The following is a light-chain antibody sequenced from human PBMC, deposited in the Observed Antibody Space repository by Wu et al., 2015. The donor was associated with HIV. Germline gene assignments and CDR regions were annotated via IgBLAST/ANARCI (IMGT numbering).Light chain of an antibody. CDR1: QTVTSGY. J-gene: IGKJ1*01. Sequence: EILMTQSPGTLSLSPGERATLSCRSSQTVTSGYLAWYQQKPGQAPRLLIYGATSRAIGTPDRFSGDGSEKDFTLTISRVEPEDFAVYYCQQYSDSIRTFGQGTKVEIK. CDR3: QQYSDSIRT. CDR2: GAT. V-gene: IGKV3-20*01.